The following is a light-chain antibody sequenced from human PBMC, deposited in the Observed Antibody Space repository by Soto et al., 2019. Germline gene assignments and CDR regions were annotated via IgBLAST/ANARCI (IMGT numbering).Light chain of an antibody. CDR1: QDIETS. CDR3: QQFYDVFLT. CDR2: DAS. V-gene: IGKV1-33*01. Sequence: DIQLTQSPASLSASVGDRVTITCQASQDIETSVNWYQLRPGAAPKLLIYDASTLETGVPSRFSGSGSGVDFTLTISSLQPEDFATYYCQQFYDVFLTFGGGTRVEFK. J-gene: IGKJ4*01.